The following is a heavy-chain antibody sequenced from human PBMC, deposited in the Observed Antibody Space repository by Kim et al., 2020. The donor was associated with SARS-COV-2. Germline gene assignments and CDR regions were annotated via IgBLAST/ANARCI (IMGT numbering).Heavy chain of an antibody. CDR1: GGSFSGYY. V-gene: IGHV4-34*01. Sequence: SETLSLTCAVYGGSFSGYYWSWIRQPPGKGLEWIGEINHSGSTNYNPSLKSRVTISVDTSKNQFSLKLSSVTAADTAVYYCARAGYSYGYGFDYWGQGTLVTVSS. CDR3: ARAGYSYGYGFDY. CDR2: INHSGST. J-gene: IGHJ4*02. D-gene: IGHD5-18*01.